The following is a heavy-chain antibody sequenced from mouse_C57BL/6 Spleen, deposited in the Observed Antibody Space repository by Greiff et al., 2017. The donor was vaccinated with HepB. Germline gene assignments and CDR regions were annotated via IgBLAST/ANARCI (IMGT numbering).Heavy chain of an antibody. CDR2: IDPSDSYT. Sequence: QVQLQQPGAELVMPGASVKLSCTASGYTFTSYWMHWVKQRPGQGLEWIGEIDPSDSYTNYNQKFKGKSTLTVDKSSSTAYMQLSSLTSEDSAVYYCARDLGPGLGHFDYWGQGTTLTVSS. CDR1: GYTFTSYW. CDR3: ARDLGPGLGHFDY. J-gene: IGHJ2*01. D-gene: IGHD4-1*01. V-gene: IGHV1-69*01.